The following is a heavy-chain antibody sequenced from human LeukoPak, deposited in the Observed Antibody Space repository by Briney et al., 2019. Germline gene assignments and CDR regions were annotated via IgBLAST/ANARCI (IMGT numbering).Heavy chain of an antibody. J-gene: IGHJ4*02. CDR2: NSAYNGNT. V-gene: IGHV1-18*01. CDR1: GYTFTSYD. Sequence: ASVKVSCKASGYTFTSYDINWVRQAPGQGLEWMGWNSAYNGNTNYAQKLQGRVTMTTDTSTSTAYMELRSLRSDDTAVYYCARSGSGSYFKAPNDYWGQGTLVTVSS. CDR3: ARSGSGSYFKAPNDY. D-gene: IGHD3-10*01.